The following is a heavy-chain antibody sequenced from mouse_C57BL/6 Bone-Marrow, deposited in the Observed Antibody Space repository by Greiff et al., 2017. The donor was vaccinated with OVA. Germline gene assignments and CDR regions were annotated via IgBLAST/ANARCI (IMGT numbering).Heavy chain of an antibody. Sequence: EVKLMESEGGLVQPGRSMKLSCTASGFTFSDYYMAWVRQVPEKGLEWVANINYDGSSTYYLDSLKSRFIISRDNAKNILYLQMSSLKSEDTATYYCARAYDPYYAMDYWGQGTSVTVSS. CDR1: GFTFSDYY. V-gene: IGHV5-16*01. D-gene: IGHD2-12*01. J-gene: IGHJ4*01. CDR2: INYDGSST. CDR3: ARAYDPYYAMDY.